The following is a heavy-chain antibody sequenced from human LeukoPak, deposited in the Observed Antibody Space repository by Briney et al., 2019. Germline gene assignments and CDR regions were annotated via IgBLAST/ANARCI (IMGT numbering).Heavy chain of an antibody. J-gene: IGHJ4*02. CDR3: ARVRGYRSLPDY. CDR1: GGSISSGYY. CDR2: IYHSGST. Sequence: PSETLSLTCTVSGGSISSGYYWGWIRQPPGKGLEWIGSIYHSGSTYYNPSLKSRVTISVDTSKNQFSLKLSSVTAADTAVYYCARVRGYRSLPDYWGQGTLVTVSS. D-gene: IGHD3-16*02. V-gene: IGHV4-38-2*02.